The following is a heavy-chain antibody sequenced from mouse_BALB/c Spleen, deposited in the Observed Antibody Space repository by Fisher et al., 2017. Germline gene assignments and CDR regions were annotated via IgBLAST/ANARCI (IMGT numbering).Heavy chain of an antibody. Sequence: KFKGKATMTVDKSSSTAYMELARLTSEDSAIYYCARGSGSSSRAMDYWGQGTSVTVSS. D-gene: IGHD1-1*01. CDR3: ARGSGSSSRAMDY. J-gene: IGHJ4*01. V-gene: IGHV1S137*01.